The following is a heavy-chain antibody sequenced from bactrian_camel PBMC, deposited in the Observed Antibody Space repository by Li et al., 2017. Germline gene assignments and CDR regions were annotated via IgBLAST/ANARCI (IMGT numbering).Heavy chain of an antibody. CDR2: IHTGGGVT. Sequence: HVQLVESGGGLVQPGGSLRLSCAASGFTFSNYWMYWVRQAPGKGLEWVSAIHTGGGVTHYAEPMKGRFTIFGDNAKNTVYLQMNSLKPEDTAVYYCANGGTWYMGYWGQGTQVTVS. CDR1: GFTFSNYW. D-gene: IGHD6*01. CDR3: ANGGTWYMGY. J-gene: IGHJ6*01. V-gene: IGHV3S1*01.